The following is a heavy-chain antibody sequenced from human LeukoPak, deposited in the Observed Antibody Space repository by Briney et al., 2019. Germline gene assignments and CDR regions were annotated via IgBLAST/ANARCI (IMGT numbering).Heavy chain of an antibody. D-gene: IGHD5-18*01. CDR3: AKAYSYGRGYYFDY. V-gene: IGHV3-43*01. Sequence: GGSLRLSCAASGFTFDDYTMHWVRHAPGKGLEWVSLLSWDGGSTYYADSVKGRFTISRDNSKNSLYLQMNSLRTEDTALYYCAKAYSYGRGYYFDYWGQGTLVTVSS. J-gene: IGHJ4*02. CDR2: LSWDGGST. CDR1: GFTFDDYT.